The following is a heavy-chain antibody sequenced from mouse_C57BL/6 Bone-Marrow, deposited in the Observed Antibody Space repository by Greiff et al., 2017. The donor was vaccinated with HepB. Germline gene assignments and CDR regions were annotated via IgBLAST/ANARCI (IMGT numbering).Heavy chain of an antibody. CDR3: TRRGVYYYGSSYFDY. V-gene: IGHV1-15*01. D-gene: IGHD1-1*01. CDR2: IDPETGGT. Sequence: QVQLQQSGAELVRPGASVTLSCKASGYKFTDYEMHWVKQTPVHGLEWIGAIDPETGGTAYNQKFKGKAILTADKSSSTAYMELRSLTSEDSAVYYCTRRGVYYYGSSYFDYWGQGTTLTVSS. CDR1: GYKFTDYE. J-gene: IGHJ2*01.